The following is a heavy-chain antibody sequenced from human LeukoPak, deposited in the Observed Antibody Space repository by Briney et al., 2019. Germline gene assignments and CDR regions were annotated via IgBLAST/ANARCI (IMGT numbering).Heavy chain of an antibody. Sequence: PGGSLRLSCAASGFTFSSYAMHWVRQAPGKGLEWVAVISYDGTNKNYADSVKGRFTISRDNSKNTVYLQMNSLRVEDAAVYYCARGTVRGQGTLVTVSS. CDR1: GFTFSSYA. V-gene: IGHV3-30-3*01. J-gene: IGHJ4*02. CDR3: ARGTV. CDR2: ISYDGTNK.